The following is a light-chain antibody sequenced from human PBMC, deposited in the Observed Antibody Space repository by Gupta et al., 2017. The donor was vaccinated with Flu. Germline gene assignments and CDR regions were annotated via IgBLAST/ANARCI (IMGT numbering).Light chain of an antibody. CDR1: QNIDES. Sequence: DIQLTQPPSSLSAAVGDRATITCRASQNIDESLNWYQQRPGQSPTPLIFHASTLESGVPSRFSGSGSGTHFTLSISNLQPEDFATYHCQQTYISPFTFGQGTRLDI. V-gene: IGKV1-39*01. J-gene: IGKJ5*01. CDR3: QQTYISPFT. CDR2: HAS.